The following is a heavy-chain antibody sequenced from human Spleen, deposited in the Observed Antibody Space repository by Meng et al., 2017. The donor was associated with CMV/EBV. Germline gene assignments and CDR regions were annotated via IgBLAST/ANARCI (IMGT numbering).Heavy chain of an antibody. V-gene: IGHV4-34*01. CDR3: ARGSDGGGNCDY. D-gene: IGHD1-26*01. CDR2: INHSGST. CDR1: GGSFSGYH. Sequence: RAVYGGSFSGYHWSWIRQPPGKGLEWIGEINHSGSTNYNPSLKSRVTISVDTSKNQFSLKLSSVTAADTAVYYCARGSDGGGNCDYWGQGTLVTVSS. J-gene: IGHJ4*02.